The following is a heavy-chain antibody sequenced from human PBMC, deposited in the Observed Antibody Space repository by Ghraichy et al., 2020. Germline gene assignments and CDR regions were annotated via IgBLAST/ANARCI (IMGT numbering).Heavy chain of an antibody. J-gene: IGHJ3*02. CDR1: GYTFTSYA. Sequence: AAVKVSCKASGYTFTSYAMHWVRQAPGQRLEWMGWINAGNGNTKYSQKFQGRVTITRDTSASTAYMELSSLRSEDTAVYYCAREGSLGIADDAFDIWGQGTMVTVSS. CDR2: INAGNGNT. CDR3: AREGSLGIADDAFDI. V-gene: IGHV1-3*01. D-gene: IGHD6-13*01.